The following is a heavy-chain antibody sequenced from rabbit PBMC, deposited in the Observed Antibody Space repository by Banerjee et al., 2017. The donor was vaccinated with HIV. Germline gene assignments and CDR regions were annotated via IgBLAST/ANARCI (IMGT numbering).Heavy chain of an antibody. CDR1: GFSFSSNYW. Sequence: EESGGDLVKPEGSLTLTCTASGFSFSSNYWICWVRQAPGKGLEWIACIGAGSGSAYYATWAKGRFTISKTSSTTVTLQMTSLTAADTATYFCARDAGYAGSNLWGPGTLVTVS. D-gene: IGHD4-2*01. J-gene: IGHJ4*01. CDR3: ARDAGYAGSNL. V-gene: IGHV1S45*01. CDR2: IGAGSGSA.